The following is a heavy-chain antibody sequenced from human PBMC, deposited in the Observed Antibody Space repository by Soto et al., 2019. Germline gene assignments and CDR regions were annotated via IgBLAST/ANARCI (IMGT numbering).Heavy chain of an antibody. CDR3: ARENYDILTGYFMSPDY. CDR1: GYTFTSYA. D-gene: IGHD3-9*01. CDR2: INAGNGNT. V-gene: IGHV1-3*01. Sequence: ASVKVSCKASGYTFTSYAMHWVRQAPGQRLEWMGWINAGNGNTKYSQKFQGRVTITRDTSASTAYMELSSLRSEDTAVYYCARENYDILTGYFMSPDYWGQGTLVTVSS. J-gene: IGHJ4*02.